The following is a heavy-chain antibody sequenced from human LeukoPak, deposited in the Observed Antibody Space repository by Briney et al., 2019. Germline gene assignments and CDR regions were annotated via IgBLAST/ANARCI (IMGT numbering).Heavy chain of an antibody. CDR2: ISGSGGST. D-gene: IGHD6-19*01. CDR1: GFTFSSYA. V-gene: IGHV3-23*01. J-gene: IGHJ4*02. Sequence: GGSLRLSCAASGFTFSSYAMSWVRQAPGKGLEWVSAISGSGGSTYYADSVKGRFTISRDNSKNTLYLQMNSLRAEDTAVYYCAKDWEAVAGTSNYFDYWGQGTLVTVSS. CDR3: AKDWEAVAGTSNYFDY.